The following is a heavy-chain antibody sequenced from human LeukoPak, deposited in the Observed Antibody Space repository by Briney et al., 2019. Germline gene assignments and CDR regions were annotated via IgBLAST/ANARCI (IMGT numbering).Heavy chain of an antibody. V-gene: IGHV3-21*01. J-gene: IGHJ4*02. CDR2: ISSSSSYI. Sequence: GGSLRLSCAASGFTFSSYSMNWVRQAPGKGLEWVSSISSSSSYIYYADSVKGRFTTSRDNAKNSLYLQMNSLRAEDTAVYYCARVNDILTGYPVDYFDYWGQGTLVTVSS. D-gene: IGHD3-9*01. CDR1: GFTFSSYS. CDR3: ARVNDILTGYPVDYFDY.